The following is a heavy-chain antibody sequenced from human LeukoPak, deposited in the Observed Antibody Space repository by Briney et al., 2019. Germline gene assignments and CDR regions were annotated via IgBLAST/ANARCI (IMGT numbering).Heavy chain of an antibody. D-gene: IGHD3-10*01. Sequence: GASVKVSCKASGYTFTNYYMHWVRQAPGQGLEWMGIIKPSDDSTYYAQKFQGRVTMTRDTSTSTVYMELSSLRSEDTALYYCARDYDTVEGSGSYPSDYWGQGTLVTVSS. CDR2: IKPSDDST. CDR3: ARDYDTVEGSGSYPSDY. CDR1: GYTFTNYY. V-gene: IGHV1-46*01. J-gene: IGHJ4*02.